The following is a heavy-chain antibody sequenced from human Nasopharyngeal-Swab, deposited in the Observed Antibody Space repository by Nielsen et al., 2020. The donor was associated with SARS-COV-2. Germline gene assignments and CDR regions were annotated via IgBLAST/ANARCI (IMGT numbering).Heavy chain of an antibody. D-gene: IGHD3-10*01. J-gene: IGHJ4*02. CDR1: GGSISSSSYY. CDR3: AGRAWFGELDDY. Sequence: SETLSLTCTVSGGSISSSSYYWGWIRQPPGKGLEWIGSIYYSGSTYYNPSLKSRVTISVDTSKNQFSLKLSSVTAADTAVYYCAGRAWFGELDDYWGQGTLVTVSS. V-gene: IGHV4-39*01. CDR2: IYYSGST.